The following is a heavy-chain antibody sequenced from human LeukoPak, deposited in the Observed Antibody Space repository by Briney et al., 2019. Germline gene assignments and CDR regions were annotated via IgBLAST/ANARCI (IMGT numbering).Heavy chain of an antibody. Sequence: PGGSLRLSCAASGFTFSSYWMSWVRQAPGKGLEWVANIKQDGSEKYYVDSVKGRFTISRDNAKNSLYLQMNSLRAEDTAVYYCARAICSSTSCLFDYWGQGTLVTVSS. D-gene: IGHD2-2*01. CDR1: GFTFSSYW. J-gene: IGHJ4*02. CDR3: ARAICSSTSCLFDY. V-gene: IGHV3-7*01. CDR2: IKQDGSEK.